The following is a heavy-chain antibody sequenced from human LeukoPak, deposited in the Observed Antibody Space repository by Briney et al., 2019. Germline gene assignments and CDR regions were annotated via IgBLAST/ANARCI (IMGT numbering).Heavy chain of an antibody. Sequence: GGSLRLSCAASGSIFSNYAMTWVRQAPGKGLEWVSTISGSDGATYYADSVKGRFTIFRDDSKNTLYLQMNTLRADDTAVYYCATVLLWFGESITFDYWGQGTLVTVSS. CDR3: ATVLLWFGESITFDY. CDR2: ISGSDGAT. D-gene: IGHD3-10*01. V-gene: IGHV3-23*01. J-gene: IGHJ4*02. CDR1: GSIFSNYA.